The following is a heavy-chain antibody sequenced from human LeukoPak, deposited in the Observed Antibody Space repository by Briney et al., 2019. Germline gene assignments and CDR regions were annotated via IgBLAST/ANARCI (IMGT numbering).Heavy chain of an antibody. CDR1: GGSFSGYY. V-gene: IGHV4-34*01. Sequence: SETLSLTCAVYGGSFSGYYWSWIRQPPGKGLEWIGEINHSGSTNYNPSLKSRVTISVDTSKNQFSLRLSSVTAADTAVYYCARGGVPTGVFDYWGQGRLVTVSS. CDR3: ARGGVPTGVFDY. J-gene: IGHJ4*02. D-gene: IGHD2-8*02. CDR2: INHSGST.